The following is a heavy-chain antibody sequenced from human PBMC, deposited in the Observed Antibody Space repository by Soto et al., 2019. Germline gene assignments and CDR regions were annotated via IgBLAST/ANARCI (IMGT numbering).Heavy chain of an antibody. CDR3: AKGTANTVFGVDTLFDF. Sequence: GGSLRLSCATSGFSFSNYAMSWVRQAPGKGLEWVSLISGSVSATHYADSVKGRFTISRDNSKRTVYLQLNSLRAEDTAVYYCAKGTANTVFGVDTLFDFWGRGTLVTVSS. CDR1: GFSFSNYA. D-gene: IGHD3-3*01. V-gene: IGHV3-23*01. J-gene: IGHJ4*02. CDR2: ISGSVSAT.